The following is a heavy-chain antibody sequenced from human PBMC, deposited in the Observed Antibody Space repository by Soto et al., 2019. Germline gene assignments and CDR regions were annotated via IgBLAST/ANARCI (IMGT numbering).Heavy chain of an antibody. CDR1: GFSFSIFS. Sequence: GGSLRLSFSASGFSFSIFSMQWFRQAPGKGLEWVAVVSYDGSNKYYADSVKGRFTISRDNSNNTLFLQMNSLRAEDTAVYYCARDLHYYDRGGYSDYWGQGTLVTVSS. CDR2: VSYDGSNK. V-gene: IGHV3-30-3*01. CDR3: ARDLHYYDRGGYSDY. D-gene: IGHD3-22*01. J-gene: IGHJ4*02.